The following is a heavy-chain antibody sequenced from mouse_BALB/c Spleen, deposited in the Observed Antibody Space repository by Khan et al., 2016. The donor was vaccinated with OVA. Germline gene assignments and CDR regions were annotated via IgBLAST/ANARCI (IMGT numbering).Heavy chain of an antibody. V-gene: IGHV9-2-1*01. CDR3: ARDRKDYFDY. J-gene: IGHJ2*01. CDR2: INTETGEP. CDR1: GYTFTDYS. Sequence: QIQLVQSGPELKKPGETVKISCKASGYTFTDYSMHWVKQAPGKGLKWMGWINTETGEPTYADDFKGRFAFSLDTSASTAYLQINNLKTEDTATYFYARDRKDYFDYWGQGTTLTVSS.